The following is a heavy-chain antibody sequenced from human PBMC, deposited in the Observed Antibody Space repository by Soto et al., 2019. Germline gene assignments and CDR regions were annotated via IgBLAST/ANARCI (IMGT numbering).Heavy chain of an antibody. D-gene: IGHD1-1*01. J-gene: IGHJ4*02. CDR2: INSDGSTT. V-gene: IGHV3-74*01. CDR1: GFTFSNYW. CDR3: ARDLSGDNCY. Sequence: EVQLVESGGGLVQPGGSLRLSCAASGFTFSNYWMHWVRQAPGKGLVWVSRINSDGSTTNYADSVKGRFTISRYNAKNTLYLQMNSPRADDAAVYYCARDLSGDNCYWGQGTLVTVAS.